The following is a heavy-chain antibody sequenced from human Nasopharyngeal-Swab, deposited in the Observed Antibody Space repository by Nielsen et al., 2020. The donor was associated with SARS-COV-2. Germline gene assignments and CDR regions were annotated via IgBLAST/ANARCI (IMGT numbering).Heavy chain of an antibody. CDR2: INHSGST. Sequence: SETLSPTCAVYGGSFSGYYWSWIRQPPGKGLEWIGEINHSGSTNYNPSLKSRVTISVDTSKNQFSLKLSSVTAADTAVYYCARDRKEMSDYGDGPLDYWGQGTLVTVSS. J-gene: IGHJ4*02. CDR1: GGSFSGYY. D-gene: IGHD4-17*01. V-gene: IGHV4-34*01. CDR3: ARDRKEMSDYGDGPLDY.